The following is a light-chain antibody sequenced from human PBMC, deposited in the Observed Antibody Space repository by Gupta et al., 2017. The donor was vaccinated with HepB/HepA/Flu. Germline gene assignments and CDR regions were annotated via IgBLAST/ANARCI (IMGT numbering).Light chain of an antibody. CDR3: QQRSNLNT. Sequence: EIVLTQSPATLSLSPGERATLSCRASQSVSSYLAWYQQKPGQAPRLLIYDASNRATGIPDRFSGSGSGTDFTLTSSSREPEDFAVYYWQQRSNLNTFGGGTKVEIK. J-gene: IGKJ4*01. CDR2: DAS. V-gene: IGKV3-11*01. CDR1: QSVSSY.